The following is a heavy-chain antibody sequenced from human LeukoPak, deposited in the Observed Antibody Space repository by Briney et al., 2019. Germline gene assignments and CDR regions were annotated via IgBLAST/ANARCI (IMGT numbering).Heavy chain of an antibody. V-gene: IGHV4-59*01. CDR3: AREYYGGRVDY. D-gene: IGHD4-23*01. Sequence: SETLSLTCTVSGVSISSYFRSWIRHPPGKGLEWIGYISYSGSTNYNPSLKSRVTMSVDTSKNEFSLKLRSVTAADTAIYYCAREYYGGRVDYWGQGTLVTVSS. J-gene: IGHJ4*02. CDR1: GVSISSYF. CDR2: ISYSGST.